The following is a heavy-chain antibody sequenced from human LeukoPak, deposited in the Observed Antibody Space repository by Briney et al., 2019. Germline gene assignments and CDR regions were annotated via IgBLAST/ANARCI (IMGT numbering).Heavy chain of an antibody. CDR1: GGSISSSSYY. J-gene: IGHJ5*02. D-gene: IGHD2-15*01. Sequence: SETLSLTCTVSGGSISSSSYYWGWIRQPPGKGLEWIGSIYYSGSTYYNPSLKSRVTISVGTSKNQLSLKLNSLTAADTAIYYCARRYCSGASCDSVGFDPWGQGTLVTVSS. V-gene: IGHV4-39*01. CDR3: ARRYCSGASCDSVGFDP. CDR2: IYYSGST.